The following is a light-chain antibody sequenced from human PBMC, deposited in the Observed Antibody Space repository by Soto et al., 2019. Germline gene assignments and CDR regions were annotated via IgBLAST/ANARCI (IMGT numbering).Light chain of an antibody. CDR2: GAS. Sequence: EIVMTQSPATLSVSPGERATLSCRASQSVSSNLAWYQQKPGQAPRLLIYGASTRATGNPTRFSCSGSGTEFTLTISSLQSEDFAVYYCQQYNNWPPYTFGQGTKLEIK. J-gene: IGKJ2*01. CDR1: QSVSSN. CDR3: QQYNNWPPYT. V-gene: IGKV3-15*01.